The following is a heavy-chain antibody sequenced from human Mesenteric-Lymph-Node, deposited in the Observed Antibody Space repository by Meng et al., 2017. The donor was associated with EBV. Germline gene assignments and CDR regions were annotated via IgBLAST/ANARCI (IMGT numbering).Heavy chain of an antibody. CDR1: GYTFTGYY. J-gene: IGHJ5*02. CDR3: ARHVQEYVDGTWFDP. Sequence: VRMERYGSEVNKPGDSVKVLCKASGYTFTGYYIHWMRQAPGQGLEWMGRINPNSGGTDSAHNFQGRLTITADESTGTAYMELSSLTSEDTAVYYCARHVQEYVDGTWFDPWGQGTLVTVSS. CDR2: INPNSGGT. V-gene: IGHV1-2*06. D-gene: IGHD5-12*01.